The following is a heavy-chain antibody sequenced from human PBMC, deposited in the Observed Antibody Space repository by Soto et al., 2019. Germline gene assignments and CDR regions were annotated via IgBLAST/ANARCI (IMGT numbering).Heavy chain of an antibody. CDR2: IYYSGST. Sequence: PSETLSLTCTVSGGSISSGGYYWSWIRQHPGKGLEWIGYIYYSGSTYYNPSLKSRVTISVDTSKNQFSLKLSSVTAADTAVYYCARMGEQLAYYYYYGMDVWGQGTTVTVS. CDR3: ARMGEQLAYYYYYGMDV. V-gene: IGHV4-31*03. J-gene: IGHJ6*02. CDR1: GGSISSGGYY. D-gene: IGHD6-6*01.